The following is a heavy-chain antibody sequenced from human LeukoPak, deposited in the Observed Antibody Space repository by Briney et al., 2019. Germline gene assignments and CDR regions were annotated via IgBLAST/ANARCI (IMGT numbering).Heavy chain of an antibody. CDR3: ARGQGPTVTTNLDY. J-gene: IGHJ4*02. CDR1: GYSFTSYW. CDR2: IYPGDSDT. V-gene: IGHV5-51*01. D-gene: IGHD4-17*01. Sequence: GESLRISCKGSGYSFTSYWIAWVRQMPGKGLEWLGFIYPGDSDTRYSPSLQGQVTISADKSVSTAFLQWSSLKASDTAMYYCARGQGPTVTTNLDYWGQGTRVIVSS.